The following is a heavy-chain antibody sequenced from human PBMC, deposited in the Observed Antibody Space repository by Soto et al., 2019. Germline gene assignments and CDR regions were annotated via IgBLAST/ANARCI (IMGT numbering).Heavy chain of an antibody. Sequence: QVQLQESGPGLVKPSQTLSLTCTVSGGSISSGGYYWSWIRQHPGKGLEWIGYIYYSGSTYYNPSLKSRVTISVDTSKNHFSLKLSSVTAADTAVYYCARGGFWSGYSYFDYWGQGTLVTVSS. D-gene: IGHD3-3*01. CDR3: ARGGFWSGYSYFDY. CDR1: GGSISSGGYY. J-gene: IGHJ4*02. V-gene: IGHV4-31*03. CDR2: IYYSGST.